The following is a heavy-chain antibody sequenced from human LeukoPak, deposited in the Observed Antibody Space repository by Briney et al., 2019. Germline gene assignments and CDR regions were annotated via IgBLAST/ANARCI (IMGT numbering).Heavy chain of an antibody. CDR2: IGEEKSGSWT. D-gene: IGHD3-3*02. CDR1: GFTFSTSS. J-gene: IGHJ4*02. V-gene: IGHV3-23*01. Sequence: GGSLRLSCAASGFTFSTSSMNWVRQAPVKGLEWLSAIGEEKSGSWTKSADSVKGRFTISRDNSENTLYLQMDSLTVEDTAVYYCAKAGVISGWDYWGQGVLVTVSS. CDR3: AKAGVISGWDY.